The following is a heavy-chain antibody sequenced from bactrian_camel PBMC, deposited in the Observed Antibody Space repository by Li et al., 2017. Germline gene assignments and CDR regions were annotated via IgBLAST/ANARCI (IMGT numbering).Heavy chain of an antibody. CDR2: IDNHGSV. J-gene: IGHJ4*01. Sequence: HVQLVESGGGSVQPGGSLRLSCVTSASTYYSNCMAWFRQAPGKEREVVATIDNHGSVSFQRSVLGRFTISKDHAMMAKTLYLQMNSLKPEDTAMYYCAVEEVCYSDIVAYWGQGTQVTVS. D-gene: IGHD4*01. CDR3: AVEEVCYSDIVAY. V-gene: IGHV3S53*01. CDR1: ASTYYSNC.